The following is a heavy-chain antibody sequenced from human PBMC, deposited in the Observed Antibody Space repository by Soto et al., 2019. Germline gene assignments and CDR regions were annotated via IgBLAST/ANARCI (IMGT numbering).Heavy chain of an antibody. Sequence: SETLSLTCTVSGGSISSYYWSWIRQPPGKGLEWIGYIYYSGSTNYNPSLKSRVTISVDTSKNQFSLKLSSVTAADTAVYYCARVYTTGTTYYYYGMDVWGQGTTVTVSS. CDR2: IYYSGST. CDR3: ARVYTTGTTYYYYGMDV. CDR1: GGSISSYY. D-gene: IGHD1-7*01. J-gene: IGHJ6*02. V-gene: IGHV4-59*01.